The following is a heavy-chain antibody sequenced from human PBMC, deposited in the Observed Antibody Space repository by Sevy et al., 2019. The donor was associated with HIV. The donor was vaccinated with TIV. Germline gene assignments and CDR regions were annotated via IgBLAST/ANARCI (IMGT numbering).Heavy chain of an antibody. CDR3: ARRSDGSSADY. CDR2: IYYSGST. CDR1: GGSISSSSYY. J-gene: IGHJ4*02. Sequence: SETLSLTCTVSGGSISSSSYYWGWIRQPPGKGLKWIGSIYYSGSTYYNPSLKSRLTISVDTSKNQFSLKLSSVTAADTAVYYCARRSDGSSADYWGQGTLVTVSS. D-gene: IGHD6-19*01. V-gene: IGHV4-39*01.